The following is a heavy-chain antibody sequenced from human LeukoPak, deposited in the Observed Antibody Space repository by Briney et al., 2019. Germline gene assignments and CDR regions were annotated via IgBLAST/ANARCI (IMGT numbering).Heavy chain of an antibody. D-gene: IGHD3-9*01. J-gene: IGHJ4*02. CDR3: ARERLGYFDY. V-gene: IGHV3-30*15. Sequence: GGSLRLSCAASGFTFSSYAMHWVRQALGKGLEWVAVISYDGSNKYYADSVKGRFTISRDNSKNTLYLQMSSLRAEDTAVSYCARERLGYFDYWGQGTLVTVSS. CDR1: GFTFSSYA. CDR2: ISYDGSNK.